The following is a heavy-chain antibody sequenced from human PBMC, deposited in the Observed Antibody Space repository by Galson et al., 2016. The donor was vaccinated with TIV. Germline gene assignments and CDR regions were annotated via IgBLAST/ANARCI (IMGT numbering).Heavy chain of an antibody. V-gene: IGHV3-15*01. CDR3: ATWDYHDNWFHR. CDR1: GFTFSNVW. J-gene: IGHJ5*02. Sequence: SLRLSCAASGFTFSNVWMNWFRQAPGMGLEWVGRIKNKIDGGTTDYGAPVKGRFTISRDDSKSTVYLQMNSLNSEDTGVYYCATWDYHDNWFHRWGQGTLVTVSS. D-gene: IGHD1-7*01. CDR2: IKNKIDGGTT.